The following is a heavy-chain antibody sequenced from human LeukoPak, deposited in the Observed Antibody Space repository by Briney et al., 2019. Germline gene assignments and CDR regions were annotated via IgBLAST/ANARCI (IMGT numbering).Heavy chain of an antibody. CDR2: IYHSGST. D-gene: IGHD2-8*01. J-gene: IGHJ4*02. CDR1: GGSIRSYY. Sequence: SETLSLTCTVSGGSIRSYYWSWIRQPPGKGLEWIGYIYHSGSTYYNPSLKSRVTISVDRSKNQFSLKLSSVTAADTAVYYCARVYGGIDYWGQGTLVTVSS. CDR3: ARVYGGIDY. V-gene: IGHV4-30-2*01.